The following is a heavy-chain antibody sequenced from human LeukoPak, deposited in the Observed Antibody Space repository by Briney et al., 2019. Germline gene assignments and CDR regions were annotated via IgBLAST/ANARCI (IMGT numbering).Heavy chain of an antibody. CDR3: ARVVYNGSGSYGH. Sequence: ASVKVSCKASGYTFTGYYMHWVRQAPGQGLEWRGWINPNSGGTNYAQKFQGRVTMTRDTSISTAYMELSRLRSDDTAVYYCARVVYNGSGSYGHWGQGTLVTVSS. J-gene: IGHJ4*02. CDR2: INPNSGGT. V-gene: IGHV1-2*02. CDR1: GYTFTGYY. D-gene: IGHD3-10*01.